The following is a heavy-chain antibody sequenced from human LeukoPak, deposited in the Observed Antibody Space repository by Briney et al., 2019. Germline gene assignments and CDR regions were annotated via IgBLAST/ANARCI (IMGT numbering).Heavy chain of an antibody. CDR1: GGSFSGYY. D-gene: IGHD2-2*01. CDR2: INHSGST. V-gene: IGHV4-34*01. CDR3: ARAPPNYQLLPEDAFDI. Sequence: PSETLSLTCAVYGGSFSGYYWSWIRHPPGKGLEWVGEINHSGSTNYNPSLKSRVTISVDTSKNQFSLKLSSVTAADTAVYYCARAPPNYQLLPEDAFDIWGQGTMVTVSS. J-gene: IGHJ3*02.